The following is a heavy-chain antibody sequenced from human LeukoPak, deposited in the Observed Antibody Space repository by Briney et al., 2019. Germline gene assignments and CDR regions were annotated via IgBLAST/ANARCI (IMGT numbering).Heavy chain of an antibody. CDR2: ISGSGGYT. Sequence: GGSLRLSCAASGFTFNNYAMSWVRQAPGKGLEWVSTISGSGGYTYYADSVKGRFTISRDNSKNTLYLQMNSLRAEDTAVYYCAKDDVGAAGTADTNWFDPWGQGTLVTVSS. D-gene: IGHD1-26*01. CDR3: AKDDVGAAGTADTNWFDP. V-gene: IGHV3-23*01. CDR1: GFTFNNYA. J-gene: IGHJ5*02.